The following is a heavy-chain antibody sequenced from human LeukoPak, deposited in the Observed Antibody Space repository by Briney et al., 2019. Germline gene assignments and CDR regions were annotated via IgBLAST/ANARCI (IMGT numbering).Heavy chain of an antibody. CDR3: ARASGGNSGSNY. D-gene: IGHD4-23*01. CDR2: INSDGSST. J-gene: IGHJ4*02. Sequence: PGGSLRLSCAASGFTFSSYWMHWVRQAPGKGLGWVSRINSDGSSTSYVDSVKGRFTISRDNAKNTLYLQMDSLRAEDTAVYYCARASGGNSGSNYWGQGTLVTISS. V-gene: IGHV3-74*01. CDR1: GFTFSSYW.